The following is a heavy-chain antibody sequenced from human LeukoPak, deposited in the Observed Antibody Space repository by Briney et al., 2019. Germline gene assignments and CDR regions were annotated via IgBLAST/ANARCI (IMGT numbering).Heavy chain of an antibody. CDR1: GYSFTNYW. D-gene: IGHD3-10*01. CDR3: ASSTMVRDYWYFDL. Sequence: GESLKISCKGSGYSFTNYWIGWVRQMPGQGLEWMGIIYPADSDTRYSPSFQGQVTISADQSIRTAYLQWSSLKASDTAMYYCASSTMVRDYWYFDLWGRGTLVTVSS. V-gene: IGHV5-51*01. J-gene: IGHJ2*01. CDR2: IYPADSDT.